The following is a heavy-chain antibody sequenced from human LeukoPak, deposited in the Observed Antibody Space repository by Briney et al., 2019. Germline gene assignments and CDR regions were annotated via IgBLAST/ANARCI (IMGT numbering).Heavy chain of an antibody. D-gene: IGHD6-19*01. CDR2: ISGYNGNT. V-gene: IGHV1-18*01. CDR1: GYTFSNYG. Sequence: ASVKVSCKASGYTFSNYGISWVRQAPGQGLEWMGWISGYNGNTNYAQKLQGRVTMTTDTSTSTAYMELSSLRSEDTAVYYCARQQWLALTNYYYYMDVWGKGTTVTVSS. CDR3: ARQQWLALTNYYYYMDV. J-gene: IGHJ6*03.